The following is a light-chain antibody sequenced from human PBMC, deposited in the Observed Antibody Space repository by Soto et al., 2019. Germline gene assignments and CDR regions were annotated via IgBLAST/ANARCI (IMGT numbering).Light chain of an antibody. CDR1: SSDVGGYNY. J-gene: IGLJ3*02. CDR2: EVS. Sequence: QSVLTQPASVSGSTGQSITISCTGTSSDVGGYNYVSWYQQQPGKAPKLMIYEVSNRPSGVSNRFSGSKSGNTASLTISGLQAEDAADYYCSSYTSINTWVFGGGTKLTVL. CDR3: SSYTSINTWV. V-gene: IGLV2-14*01.